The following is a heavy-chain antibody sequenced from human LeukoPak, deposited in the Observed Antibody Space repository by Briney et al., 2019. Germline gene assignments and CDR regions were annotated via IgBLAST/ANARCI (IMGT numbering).Heavy chain of an antibody. CDR2: ISLDGSNK. CDR1: GFTFRSYA. Sequence: GGSLRLSCAASGFTFRSYAMHWVRQAPGKGLEWVAAISLDGSNKYYADSVKGRFTISRDNSKNTLYLQMNSLRAEETAVYYCAKGRYDSGNYYKMGWYCDYWGQGTLVTVSS. V-gene: IGHV3-30*04. D-gene: IGHD3-10*01. CDR3: AKGRYDSGNYYKMGWYCDY. J-gene: IGHJ4*02.